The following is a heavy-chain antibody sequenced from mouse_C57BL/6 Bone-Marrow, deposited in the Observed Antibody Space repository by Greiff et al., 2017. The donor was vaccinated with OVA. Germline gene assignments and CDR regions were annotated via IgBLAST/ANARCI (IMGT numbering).Heavy chain of an antibody. V-gene: IGHV1-53*01. CDR2: INPSTGGT. CDR3: ARVLQPWFAY. Sequence: QVQLQQSGTELVKPGASVKLSCTASGYTFTSYWMHWVKQRPGQGLEWIGTINPSTGGTNYNEKFKSKATLTVDKSSSTAYMQLSSLTSEDSAVYYCARVLQPWFAYWGQGTLVTVSA. CDR1: GYTFTSYW. D-gene: IGHD6-1*01. J-gene: IGHJ3*01.